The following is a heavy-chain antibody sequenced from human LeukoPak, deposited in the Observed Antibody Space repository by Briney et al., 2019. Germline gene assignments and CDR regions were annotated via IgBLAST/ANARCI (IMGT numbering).Heavy chain of an antibody. V-gene: IGHV3-43*02. D-gene: IGHD5-12*01. CDR1: GFTFDDYA. CDR2: ISGDGGST. J-gene: IGHJ3*02. Sequence: GGSLRLSCAATGFTFDDYAMHWVRQAPGKGLEWVSLISGDGGSTYYADSVKGRFTISRDNSKNSLYLQMNSLGTEDTALYYCAKVSYRSGYLEEIWGQGTMVTVSS. CDR3: AKVSYRSGYLEEI.